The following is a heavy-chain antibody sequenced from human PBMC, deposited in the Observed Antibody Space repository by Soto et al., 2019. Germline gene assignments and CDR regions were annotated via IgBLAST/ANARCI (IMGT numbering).Heavy chain of an antibody. D-gene: IGHD1-26*01. CDR2: ISGSGGST. J-gene: IGHJ4*02. CDR1: GFTLSGYA. CDR3: AKDSKWELSPFDY. V-gene: IGHV3-23*01. Sequence: GGSLRLSCAASGFTLSGYAMSWVRQAPGTGLEWVSAISGSGGSTYYADSVKGRFTISRDNSKNTLYLQMNSLRAEDTAVYYCAKDSKWELSPFDYWGQGTLVTVSS.